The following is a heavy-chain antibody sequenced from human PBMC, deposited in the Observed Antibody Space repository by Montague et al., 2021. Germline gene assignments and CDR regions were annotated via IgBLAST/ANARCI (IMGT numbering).Heavy chain of an antibody. CDR3: VRGRLATGDFDY. Sequence: TLSLTCTVSGDSLSSVGYYWTWIRQHPGKGLEWIGYMYYSGSTYYNPSLKSRVIISVDTSNNHFSLRLTSVTAADTAVYYCVRGRLATGDFDYWGQGTLVTVSS. CDR2: MYYSGST. J-gene: IGHJ4*02. D-gene: IGHD6-13*01. CDR1: GDSLSSVGYY. V-gene: IGHV4-31*03.